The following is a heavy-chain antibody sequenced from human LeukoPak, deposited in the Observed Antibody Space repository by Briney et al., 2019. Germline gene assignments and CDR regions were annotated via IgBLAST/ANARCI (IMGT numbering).Heavy chain of an antibody. V-gene: IGHV4-39*01. CDR3: ARLVVGDY. CDR1: GDSTSSDRYY. Sequence: PSETLSLTCTVSGDSTSSDRYYGGWVRQPPGKGLEWIGNIYYSGSTYYNPSLKSRVTMSVDTSKNQFFLKLSSVTAADTAVYYCARLVVGDYWGQGTLVTVSS. CDR2: IYYSGST. D-gene: IGHD1-26*01. J-gene: IGHJ4*02.